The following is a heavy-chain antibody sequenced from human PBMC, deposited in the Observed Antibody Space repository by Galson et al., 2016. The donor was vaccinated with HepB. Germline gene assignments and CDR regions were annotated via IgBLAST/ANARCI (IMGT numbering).Heavy chain of an antibody. CDR3: AREGGQMSWSDY. CDR2: IWHDGSKK. V-gene: IGHV3-33*01. D-gene: IGHD6-13*01. CDR1: GFTLSSNG. Sequence: SLRLSCAVSGFTLSSNGMHWIRQAPDKGLEWVAVIWHDGSKKYYGDSVKGRFTISRDTSKNTLYLQMNSLRVEDTAVYYCAREGGQMSWSDYWGQGILVTVSS. J-gene: IGHJ4*02.